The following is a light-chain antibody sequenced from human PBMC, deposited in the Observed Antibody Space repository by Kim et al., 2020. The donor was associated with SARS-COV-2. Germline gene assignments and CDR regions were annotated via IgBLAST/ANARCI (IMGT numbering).Light chain of an antibody. CDR1: KLGDKY. CDR2: QDS. Sequence: SYELTQPPSVSVSPGQTASITCSGDKLGDKYACWYQQKPGQSPVLVIYQDSKRPSGIPERFSGSNSGNTATLTISGTQAMDEADYYCQAWDSSVVLGGG. J-gene: IGLJ2*01. CDR3: QAWDSSVV. V-gene: IGLV3-1*01.